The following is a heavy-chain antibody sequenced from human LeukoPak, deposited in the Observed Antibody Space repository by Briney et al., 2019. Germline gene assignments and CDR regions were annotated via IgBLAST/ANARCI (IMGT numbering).Heavy chain of an antibody. D-gene: IGHD6-13*01. CDR2: ISSSSSYI. V-gene: IGHV3-21*01. CDR1: GFTFSSYS. J-gene: IGHJ4*02. CDR3: ARGAGKNY. Sequence: GGSLRLSCAASGFTFSSYSMNWVRQAPGKGRECVSSISSSSSYIYYADSVKGRFTISRDNAKNSLYMQMNSLRAEDMAVYYCARGAGKNYWGQGTLVTVSS.